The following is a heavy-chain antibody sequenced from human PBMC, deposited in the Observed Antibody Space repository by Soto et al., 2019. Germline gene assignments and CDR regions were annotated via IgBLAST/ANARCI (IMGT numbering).Heavy chain of an antibody. Sequence: PSETLSLTCTVSGGSISSGGYYWSWIRQHPGKGLEWIGYIYYSGSTYYSASLQSRVTMSVDTSKNQFSLNLSFVTAADTAVYYCATMGTPATGLYYFDYWGQGTLVTVSS. D-gene: IGHD1-7*01. CDR1: GGSISSGGYY. J-gene: IGHJ4*02. V-gene: IGHV4-30-4*08. CDR3: ATMGTPATGLYYFDY. CDR2: IYYSGST.